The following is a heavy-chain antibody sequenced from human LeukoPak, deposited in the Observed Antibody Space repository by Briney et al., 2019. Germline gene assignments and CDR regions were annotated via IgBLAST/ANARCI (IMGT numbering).Heavy chain of an antibody. CDR1: GGTFSSYA. CDR3: ARDRKVALRLYYYYMDV. Sequence: ASVKVSCKASGGTFSSYAISWARQAPGQGLEWMGGIIPIFGTANYAQKLQGRVTITADESTSTAYMELSSLRSEDTAVYYCARDRKVALRLYYYYMDVWGKGTTVTVSS. CDR2: IIPIFGTA. J-gene: IGHJ6*03. D-gene: IGHD4-17*01. V-gene: IGHV1-69*13.